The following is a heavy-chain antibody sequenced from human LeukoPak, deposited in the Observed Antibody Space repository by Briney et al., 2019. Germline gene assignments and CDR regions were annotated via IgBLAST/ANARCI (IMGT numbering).Heavy chain of an antibody. D-gene: IGHD1-26*01. Sequence: GASVKVSCKASGYIFITYHIHWVRQAPGQGLEWMEIINPSGGSTSYAQKFQGRVTMTRDTSTSTVYMELSSLRSEDTAVYYCARSRSSGATDYWGQGTLVTVSS. CDR3: ARSRSSGATDY. J-gene: IGHJ4*02. CDR2: INPSGGST. CDR1: GYIFITYH. V-gene: IGHV1-46*01.